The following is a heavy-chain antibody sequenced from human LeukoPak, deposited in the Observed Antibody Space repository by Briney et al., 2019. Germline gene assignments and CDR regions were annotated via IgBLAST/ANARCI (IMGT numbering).Heavy chain of an antibody. CDR2: ISAYNGNT. CDR3: ARVQVDYGGTNYFDY. V-gene: IGHV1-18*01. CDR1: GYTFTSYG. Sequence: GASVKVSCKASGYTFTSYGISWVRQAPGQGLEWMGWISAYNGNTNYAQKLQGRVTMTTDTSTSTAYMELRSLRSDDTAVYYYARVQVDYGGTNYFDYWGQGTLVTVSS. D-gene: IGHD4-23*01. J-gene: IGHJ4*02.